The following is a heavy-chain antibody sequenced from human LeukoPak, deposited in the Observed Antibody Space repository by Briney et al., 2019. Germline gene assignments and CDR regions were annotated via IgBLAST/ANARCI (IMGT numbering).Heavy chain of an antibody. CDR1: GFTFTSSA. J-gene: IGHJ6*03. CDR3: AAGLIEGDYYYYYYMDV. CDR2: IVVGSGNT. V-gene: IGHV1-58*02. Sequence: ASVKVSCKASGFTFTSSAMQWVRQAREQRLEWIGWIVVGSGNTNYAQKFQERVTITRDMSTSTAYMELSSLRSEDTAVYYCAAGLIEGDYYYYYYMDVWGKGTTVTISS.